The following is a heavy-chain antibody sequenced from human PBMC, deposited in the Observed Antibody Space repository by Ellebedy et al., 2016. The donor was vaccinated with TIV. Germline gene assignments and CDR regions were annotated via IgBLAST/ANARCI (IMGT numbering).Heavy chain of an antibody. D-gene: IGHD5-12*01. V-gene: IGHV1-69*13. CDR2: IIPIFGTA. Sequence: SVKVSCXASGGTFSSYAISWVRQAPGQGLEWMGGIIPIFGTANYAQKFQGRVTITADESTSTAYMELSSLRSEDTAVYYCARVYSGYVSYYYYGMDVWGQGTMVTVSS. CDR3: ARVYSGYVSYYYYGMDV. J-gene: IGHJ6*02. CDR1: GGTFSSYA.